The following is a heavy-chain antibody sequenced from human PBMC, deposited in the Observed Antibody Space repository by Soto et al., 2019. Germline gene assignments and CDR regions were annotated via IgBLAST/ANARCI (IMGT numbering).Heavy chain of an antibody. CDR2: TYYRSKWYN. Sequence: SQTLSLTCAISGDSVSSNSAAWNWIRQSPSRGLEWLGRTYYRSKWYNDYAVSVKSRITINPDTSKNQFSLQLNSVTPEDTAVYYCARDCSSTSCKGTNWFDPWAQGTLVPVSS. CDR1: GDSVSSNSAA. CDR3: ARDCSSTSCKGTNWFDP. V-gene: IGHV6-1*01. J-gene: IGHJ5*02. D-gene: IGHD2-2*01.